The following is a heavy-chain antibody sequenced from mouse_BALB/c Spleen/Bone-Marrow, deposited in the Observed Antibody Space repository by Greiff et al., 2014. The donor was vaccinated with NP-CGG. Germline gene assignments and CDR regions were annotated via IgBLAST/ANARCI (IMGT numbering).Heavy chain of an antibody. V-gene: IGHV1-9*01. CDR2: ILPGNTNA. CDR1: GYTFSNYW. CDR3: ARGWYSMDD. J-gene: IGHJ4*01. Sequence: VQLQQSGAEQMQPGASVKISCKANGYTFSNYWIEWVKQRPGHGLEWIGEILPGNTNANYNEKFKGRATFTADTSSNTAYMQLSSLTSEDSAVYYCARGWYSMDDWGQGTSVTVSS.